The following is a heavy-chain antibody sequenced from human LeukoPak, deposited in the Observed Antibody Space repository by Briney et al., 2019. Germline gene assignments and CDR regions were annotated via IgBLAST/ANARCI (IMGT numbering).Heavy chain of an antibody. CDR2: IYYSGIT. V-gene: IGHV4-39*01. D-gene: IGHD3-3*01. CDR3: ARLWSSFDGFDI. J-gene: IGHJ3*02. CDR1: GGSVSNNNFY. Sequence: SETLSLTCTVSGGSVSNNNFYWGWIRQSPGKGLEWIGIIYYSGITYYNPSLKSRVIIAVDTSKDQFSLQLNSVSAADTAVYYCARLWSSFDGFDIWGQGTMVTVSS.